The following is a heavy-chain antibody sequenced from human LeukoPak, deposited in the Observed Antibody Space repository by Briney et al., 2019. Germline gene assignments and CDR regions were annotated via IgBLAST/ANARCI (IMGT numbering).Heavy chain of an antibody. V-gene: IGHV4-59*01. CDR2: IYYSGST. CDR1: GGSISSYY. Sequence: PSETLSLTCTVSGGSISSYYWSWIRQPPGKGLEWIGYIYYSGSTNYNPPLKSRVTISVDTSKNQFSLKLSSVTAADTAVYYCARGGPGISAFDIWGQGTMVTVSS. CDR3: ARGGPGISAFDI. D-gene: IGHD3-3*02. J-gene: IGHJ3*02.